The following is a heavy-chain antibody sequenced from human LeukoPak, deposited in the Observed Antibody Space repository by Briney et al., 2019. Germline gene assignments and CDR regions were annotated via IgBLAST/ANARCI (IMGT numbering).Heavy chain of an antibody. D-gene: IGHD5-18*01. CDR1: GGSISSSSYY. CDR2: IYYSGST. CDR3: ARDWQRYSYAQGY. J-gene: IGHJ4*02. V-gene: IGHV4-39*07. Sequence: PSETLSLTCTVSGGSISSSSYYWGWIRQPPGKGLEWIGSIYYSGSTYYNPSLKSRVTISVDTSKNQFSLKLSSVTAADTAVYYCARDWQRYSYAQGYWGQGTLVTVSS.